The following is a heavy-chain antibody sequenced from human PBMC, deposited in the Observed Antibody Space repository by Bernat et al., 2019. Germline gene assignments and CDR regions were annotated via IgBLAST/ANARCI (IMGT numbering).Heavy chain of an antibody. Sequence: EVQLVESGGGLVQPGRSLRLSCAASGFTFDDYAMHWVRQAPGKGLEWVSGISWNSGSIGYADSVKGRFTISRDNAKNSLYLQMNSLRAEDTALYYCAKVRVGATAFDYWGQGTLVTVSS. CDR2: ISWNSGSI. CDR1: GFTFDDYA. D-gene: IGHD1-26*01. CDR3: AKVRVGATAFDY. V-gene: IGHV3-9*01. J-gene: IGHJ4*02.